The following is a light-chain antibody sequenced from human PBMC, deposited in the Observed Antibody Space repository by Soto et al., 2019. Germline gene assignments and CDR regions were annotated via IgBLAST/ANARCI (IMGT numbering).Light chain of an antibody. V-gene: IGKV1-39*01. J-gene: IGKJ2*01. CDR1: RSISTH. CDR2: AAS. Sequence: DIQMTQFPSTLSASVGETVTITCRASRSISTHLNWYQQKPGKAPTLLIHAASSFHSGVPSMFTGGGSGADFSLPIGNLQPKDFGTDYWQQSHIPPPDTFGRGTKLEIK. CDR3: QQSHIPPPDT.